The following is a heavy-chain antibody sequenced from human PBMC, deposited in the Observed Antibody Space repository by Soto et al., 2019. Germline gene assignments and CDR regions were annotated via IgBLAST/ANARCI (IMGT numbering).Heavy chain of an antibody. CDR3: ATGIAVAGFDY. CDR2: IKQDGSNK. J-gene: IGHJ4*02. CDR1: GFTFSSYW. Sequence: QPGGSLRLSCAASGFTFSSYWMSWVRQAPGKGLEWVANIKQDGSNKYYADSVKGRFTISRDNSKNTLYLQMNSLRAEDTAVYYCATGIAVAGFDYWGQGTLVTVSS. D-gene: IGHD6-19*01. V-gene: IGHV3-7*01.